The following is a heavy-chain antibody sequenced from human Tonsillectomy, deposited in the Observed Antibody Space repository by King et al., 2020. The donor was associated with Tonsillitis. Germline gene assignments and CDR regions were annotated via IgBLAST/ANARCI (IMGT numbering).Heavy chain of an antibody. CDR2: IYPSHSDT. V-gene: IGHV5-51*01. Sequence: VQLVESGAEVKKPGESLKISCAASGYNFPSYWIAWVRQVPGKGLEWMGIIYPSHSDTRYSPSFQGQVTISADKSISTAYLQWSSLKPSDTAMYYCARGSGDLHYWGQGTLVTVSS. CDR3: ARGSGDLHY. D-gene: IGHD3-10*01. J-gene: IGHJ4*02. CDR1: GYNFPSYW.